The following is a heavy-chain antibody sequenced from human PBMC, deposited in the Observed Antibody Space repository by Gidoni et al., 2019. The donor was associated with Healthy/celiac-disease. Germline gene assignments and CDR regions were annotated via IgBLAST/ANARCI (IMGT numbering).Heavy chain of an antibody. CDR2: IYHSGST. V-gene: IGHV4-38-2*02. J-gene: IGHJ4*02. Sequence: QVQLQESGPGLVKPSETLSLTCTVSGYSISSGYYWGWIRQPPGKGLEWIGSIYHSGSTYYNPSLKSRVTISVDTSKNQFSLKLSSVTAADTAVYYCARELGYGYDSSGYYPGDYWGQGTLVTVSS. D-gene: IGHD3-22*01. CDR3: ARELGYGYDSSGYYPGDY. CDR1: GYSISSGYY.